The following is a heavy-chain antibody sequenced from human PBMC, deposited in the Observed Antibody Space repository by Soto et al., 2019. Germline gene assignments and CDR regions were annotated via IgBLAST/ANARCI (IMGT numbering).Heavy chain of an antibody. CDR2: ISNDGRHK. Sequence: GGSLRLSCAATGFSFSTYAMHWVRQAPGKGLEWMALISNDGRHKYYADSVKGRFTISRDNSKNSLYLQVKSLRAEDTAVYYCGRDYYDSSGFVGFPDYWGQGTLVTVSS. CDR1: GFSFSTYA. J-gene: IGHJ4*02. V-gene: IGHV3-30*04. CDR3: GRDYYDSSGFVGFPDY. D-gene: IGHD3-22*01.